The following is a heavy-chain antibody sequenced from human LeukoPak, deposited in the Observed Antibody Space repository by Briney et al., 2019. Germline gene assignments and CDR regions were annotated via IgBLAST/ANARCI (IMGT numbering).Heavy chain of an antibody. D-gene: IGHD3-10*01. Sequence: GGSLRLSCAASGFTVSSNYMSWVRQAPGKGLEWVSVIYSGGSTYYADSVKGRFTISRDNSKNTLNLQMNSLRAEDTAVYYCAKDSSGFRLEGVYYFDYWGQGTLVTVSS. CDR1: GFTVSSNY. CDR2: IYSGGST. J-gene: IGHJ4*02. V-gene: IGHV3-53*01. CDR3: AKDSSGFRLEGVYYFDY.